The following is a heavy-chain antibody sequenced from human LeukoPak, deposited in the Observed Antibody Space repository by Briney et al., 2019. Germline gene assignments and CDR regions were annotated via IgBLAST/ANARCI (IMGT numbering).Heavy chain of an antibody. D-gene: IGHD4-17*01. Sequence: ASVTVSCKPSAYLPSSYPFNGHFFHWLRQAPGHGFECLGRINPNSGVTEYGQKFQGRVTVTRDTSINTAYMVLTRLTSDDTAIYFCAREMGGDYGAFEDWGQGTLVTVSS. CDR2: INPNSGVT. CDR3: AREMGGDYGAFED. CDR1: AYLPSSYPFNGHF. J-gene: IGHJ4*02. V-gene: IGHV1-2*06.